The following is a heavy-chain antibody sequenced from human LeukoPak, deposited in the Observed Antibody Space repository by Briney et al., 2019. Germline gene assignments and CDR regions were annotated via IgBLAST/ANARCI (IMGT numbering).Heavy chain of an antibody. CDR1: GGAIGSGYY. D-gene: IGHD2-21*02. J-gene: IGHJ4*02. V-gene: IGHV4-39*02. CDR3: TRDIGDFVSDF. Sequence: SETLSLTCTVSGGAIGSGYYWAWIRQPPGKGLEWIGSIHYGGTTHYNPSLQSRVTISADTSKNQFALDLRSVTAADTAVYYCTRDIGDFVSDFWGQGTLVTVSS. CDR2: IHYGGTT.